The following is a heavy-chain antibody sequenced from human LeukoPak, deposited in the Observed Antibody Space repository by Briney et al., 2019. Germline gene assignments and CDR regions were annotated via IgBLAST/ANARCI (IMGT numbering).Heavy chain of an antibody. J-gene: IGHJ4*02. D-gene: IGHD2-15*01. Sequence: GGSLRLSCVASGFTFNIYPMTWVRQSPGKGLEWVSTIGTSGDTYYADSVKGQFTISEDKSKNTLYLQMHSLGAEDTAVYYCAKSRIVDRRGYFDYWGQGTMVTASS. V-gene: IGHV3-23*01. CDR3: AKSRIVDRRGYFDY. CDR1: GFTFNIYP. CDR2: IGTSGDT.